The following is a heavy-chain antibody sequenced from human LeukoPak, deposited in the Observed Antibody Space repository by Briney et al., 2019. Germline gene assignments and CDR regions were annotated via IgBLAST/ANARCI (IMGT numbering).Heavy chain of an antibody. CDR3: VRDRELAY. V-gene: IGHV4-30-2*02. D-gene: IGHD1-26*01. CDR1: GGSISSGGHS. CDR2: IYHSGSGST. J-gene: IGHJ4*02. Sequence: PSETLSLTCTVSGGSISSGGHSWGWIRQPPGKGLEWIGYIYHSGSGSTYYNPSLKSRVTISIDKSKNQFSLKLNSVTAADTAVYYCVRDRELAYWSQGTLVTVSS.